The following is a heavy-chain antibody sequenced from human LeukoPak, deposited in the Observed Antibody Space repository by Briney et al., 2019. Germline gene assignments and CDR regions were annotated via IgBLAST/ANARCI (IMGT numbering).Heavy chain of an antibody. Sequence: GGSLRLSCAASGFTFSDYYMSWVRQAPGKGLEWVSYISSSGSTIYYADSVKGRYTISRDNAKNSLYLQMNSLRAEDTAVYYCARVGTRMVTIVAPYYMDVWGKGTTATVSS. CDR3: ARVGTRMVTIVAPYYMDV. J-gene: IGHJ6*03. D-gene: IGHD5-24*01. CDR1: GFTFSDYY. CDR2: ISSSGSTI. V-gene: IGHV3-11*04.